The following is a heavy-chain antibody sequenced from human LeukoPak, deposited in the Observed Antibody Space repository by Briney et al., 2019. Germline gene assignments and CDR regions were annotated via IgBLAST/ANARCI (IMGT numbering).Heavy chain of an antibody. D-gene: IGHD2-2*01. Sequence: GGSLRLSCAASGFTFSSYAMSWVRQAPGKGLEWVSAISGSGGSTYYADSVKGRFTISRDNSKSTLYLQMNSLRAEDTAVYYCAKDPTYQLLNPWGQGTLVTVSS. CDR2: ISGSGGST. J-gene: IGHJ5*02. CDR3: AKDPTYQLLNP. V-gene: IGHV3-23*01. CDR1: GFTFSSYA.